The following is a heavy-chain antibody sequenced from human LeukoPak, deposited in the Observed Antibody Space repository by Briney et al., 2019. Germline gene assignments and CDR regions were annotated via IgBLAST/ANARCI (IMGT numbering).Heavy chain of an antibody. Sequence: GGSLRLSCAASGFIFTSYSMNWVRQAPGKGLEWVASIGTTSTFIHYADSVKGRFTISRDNAQDSLFLQMNSLGAEDTAVYYCAKAHPGFDYWGQGVLVTVSS. CDR3: AKAHPGFDY. J-gene: IGHJ4*02. CDR1: GFIFTSYS. V-gene: IGHV3-21*01. CDR2: IGTTSTFI.